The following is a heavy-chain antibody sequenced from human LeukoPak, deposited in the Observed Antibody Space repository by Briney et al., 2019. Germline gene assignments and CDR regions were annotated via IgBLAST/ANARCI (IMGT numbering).Heavy chain of an antibody. CDR3: ARDGTYYYDSSGYFAA. J-gene: IGHJ4*02. D-gene: IGHD3-22*01. V-gene: IGHV3-21*01. CDR1: GFTFSSYA. CDR2: ISSSSSYI. Sequence: GGSLRLSCAASGFTFSSYAMSWVRQAPGKGLEWVSSISSSSSYIYYADSVKGRFTISRDNAKNSLYLQMNSLRAEDTAVYYCARDGTYYYDSSGYFAAWGQGTLVTVSS.